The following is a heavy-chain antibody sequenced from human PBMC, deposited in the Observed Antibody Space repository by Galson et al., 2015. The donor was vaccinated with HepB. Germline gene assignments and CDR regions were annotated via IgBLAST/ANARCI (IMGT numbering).Heavy chain of an antibody. D-gene: IGHD3-3*01. Sequence: SLRLSCAASGITFSSHTMNWVRQAPGKGLEWVSSISSSSAYIYYADSVKGRFTISRDNAKSSLYLQVNSLKAEDTAVYYCATSGGDFRNTYIDNWGQGTLVTVSS. J-gene: IGHJ4*02. CDR3: ATSGGDFRNTYIDN. CDR2: ISSSSAYI. V-gene: IGHV3-21*01. CDR1: GITFSSHT.